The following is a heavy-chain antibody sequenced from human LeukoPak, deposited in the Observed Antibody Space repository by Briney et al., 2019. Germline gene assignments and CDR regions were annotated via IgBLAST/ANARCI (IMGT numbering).Heavy chain of an antibody. CDR2: INHSGST. CDR3: ARGVKHYYDSSGYCSD. Sequence: SETLSLTCAVYGGSFSGYYWSWIRQPPGKGLEWIGEINHSGSTNYNPSLKSRVTISVDTSKNQFSPKLSSVTAADTAVYYCARGVKHYYDSSGYCSDWGQGTLVTVSS. D-gene: IGHD3-22*01. CDR1: GGSFSGYY. J-gene: IGHJ4*02. V-gene: IGHV4-34*01.